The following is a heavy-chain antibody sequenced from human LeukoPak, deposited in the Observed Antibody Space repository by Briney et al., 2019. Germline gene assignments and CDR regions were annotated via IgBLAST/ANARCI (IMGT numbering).Heavy chain of an antibody. CDR3: AREGYCSGGTCYGWIPIDY. CDR2: IYHSGST. D-gene: IGHD2-15*01. CDR1: GGSISSGGYY. V-gene: IGHV4-31*03. Sequence: SQTLSLTCTVSGGSISSGGYYWSWIRQHPGKGLEWIGYIYHSGSTYYNPSLKSRVTISITSNNQFSLKLNSVTAADTAVYYCAREGYCSGGTCYGWIPIDYWGQGTLVTVSS. J-gene: IGHJ4*02.